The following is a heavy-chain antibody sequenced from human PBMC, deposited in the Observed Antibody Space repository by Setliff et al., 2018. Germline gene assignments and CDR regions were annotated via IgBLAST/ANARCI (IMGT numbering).Heavy chain of an antibody. J-gene: IGHJ4*02. D-gene: IGHD6-25*01. CDR3: ARGVSGVCWTPRY. V-gene: IGHV4-4*08. Sequence: SETLSLTCTVSGDSMNDNHWTWMRQPPGKGLEWIGYIYTSGGTNYNPSLKSRVTISVDMTENQFSLILRSVVAADTAVYYCARGVSGVCWTPRYWGRGTLVTVSS. CDR1: GDSMNDNH. CDR2: IYTSGGT.